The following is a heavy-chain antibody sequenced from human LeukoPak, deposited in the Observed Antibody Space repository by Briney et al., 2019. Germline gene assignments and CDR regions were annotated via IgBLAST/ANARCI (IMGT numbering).Heavy chain of an antibody. CDR2: ISSSSSYI. J-gene: IGHJ4*02. CDR3: ARSDWGVDS. V-gene: IGHV3-21*01. D-gene: IGHD7-27*01. CDR1: GFTFNTYS. Sequence: GGSLRLSCAASGFTFNTYSMNWVRQAPGKGLEWVSSISSSSSYISHADSVKGRFTISRDNAKNTLYLQMNSLRAEDTAVYYCARSDWGVDSWGQGTQVTVSS.